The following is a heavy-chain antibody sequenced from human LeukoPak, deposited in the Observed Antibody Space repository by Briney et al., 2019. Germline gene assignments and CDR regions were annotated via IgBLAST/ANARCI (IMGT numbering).Heavy chain of an antibody. CDR1: GYTFTGYY. Sequence: ASVKVSCKASGYTFTGYYMHWVRQAPGQGLEWMGRINPNSGGTSYAQKFQGRVTMTRDTSTSTVYMELSSPRSEDTAVYYCARDFDTVTTPDAFDIWGQGTMVTVSS. V-gene: IGHV1-2*06. CDR3: ARDFDTVTTPDAFDI. D-gene: IGHD4-17*01. J-gene: IGHJ3*02. CDR2: INPNSGGT.